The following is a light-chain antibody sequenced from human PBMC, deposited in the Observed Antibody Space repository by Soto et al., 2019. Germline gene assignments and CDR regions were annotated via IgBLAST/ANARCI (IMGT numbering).Light chain of an antibody. CDR2: KAS. J-gene: IGKJ2*01. CDR3: QQSYSTPPT. CDR1: QSIGSW. Sequence: DIQMTQSPSILSASVGDRVTITCRASQSIGSWVAWYQQKPGRAPNLLIHKASHLESGVPSRFSGSGSGTDFTLTISSLQPEDFATYYCQQSYSTPPTFGQGTKVDIK. V-gene: IGKV1-5*03.